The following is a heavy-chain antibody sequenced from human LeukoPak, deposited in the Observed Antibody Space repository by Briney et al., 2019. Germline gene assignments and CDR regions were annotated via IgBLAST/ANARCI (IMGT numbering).Heavy chain of an antibody. V-gene: IGHV3-48*04. Sequence: GGSLRLSCAASGFTFNAYSMNWVRQAPGKGLEWVSNIISRGDTTHYAASVKGRFTISRDNAKNSVFLHLNSLRGDDTAVYYCARGRGYCTGVSCDIDYWGQGALVTVSS. J-gene: IGHJ4*02. D-gene: IGHD2-8*02. CDR3: ARGRGYCTGVSCDIDY. CDR1: GFTFNAYS. CDR2: IISRGDTT.